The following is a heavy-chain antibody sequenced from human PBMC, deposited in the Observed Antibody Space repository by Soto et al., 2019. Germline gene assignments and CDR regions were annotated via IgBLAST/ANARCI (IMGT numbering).Heavy chain of an antibody. CDR3: TLQAEEAADDY. J-gene: IGHJ4*02. CDR1: GYSFTSYW. CDR2: IYPGDSDT. V-gene: IGHV5-51*01. Sequence: GESLKISCKGSGYSFTSYWIGWVRQMPGKGLEWMGIIYPGDSDTRYSPSFQCQVTISADKSISAAYLQWSSLKASDTAMYYCTLQAEEAADDYWGQGTLVTAS. D-gene: IGHD6-13*01.